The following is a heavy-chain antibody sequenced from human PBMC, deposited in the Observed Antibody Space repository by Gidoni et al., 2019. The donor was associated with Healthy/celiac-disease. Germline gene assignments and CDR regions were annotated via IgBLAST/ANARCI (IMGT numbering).Heavy chain of an antibody. CDR3: ARVGGYYYGSGSYPYYFDY. J-gene: IGHJ4*02. CDR1: GCSISRGDYY. D-gene: IGHD3-10*01. Sequence: QVQLQESGPGLVKPSPTLSLTCTVSGCSISRGDYYWSWIRQPPGKGLEWIGYIDYSGSTYYNPSLKSRVTISVDTSKNQFSLKLSSVTAADTAVYYCARVGGYYYGSGSYPYYFDYWGQGTLVTVSS. CDR2: IDYSGST. V-gene: IGHV4-30-4*01.